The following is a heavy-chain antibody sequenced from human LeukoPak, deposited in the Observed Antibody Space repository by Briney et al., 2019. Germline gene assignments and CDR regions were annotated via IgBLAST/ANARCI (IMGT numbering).Heavy chain of an antibody. CDR3: ARDIFSVAGPDLDC. V-gene: IGHV3-9*01. Sequence: PGWSLRLSCAASGFTFDNYAMHWVRQTPGKGLEWVSGISWDSGSINYADSVKGRFTISRDNAKNSLFLQMNSLRTEDTALCYCARDIFSVAGPDLDCWGQGTQVTVSS. J-gene: IGHJ4*02. CDR2: ISWDSGSI. D-gene: IGHD6-19*01. CDR1: GFTFDNYA.